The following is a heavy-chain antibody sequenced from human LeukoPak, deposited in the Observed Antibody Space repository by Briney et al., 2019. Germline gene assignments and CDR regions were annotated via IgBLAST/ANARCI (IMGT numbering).Heavy chain of an antibody. D-gene: IGHD5-12*01. CDR2: VIPVFDTV. CDR1: GGSFNNFA. CDR3: AGIPFSGYEYRGFAY. V-gene: IGHV1-69*06. Sequence: SVKVSCKSSGGSFNNFAVTWVRQAPGQGLEWVGGVIPVFDTVDYAQKFQGRVTITADKSTSTVYMEMSSLRSEDTAMYYCAGIPFSGYEYRGFAYWGQGTLVTVSS. J-gene: IGHJ4*02.